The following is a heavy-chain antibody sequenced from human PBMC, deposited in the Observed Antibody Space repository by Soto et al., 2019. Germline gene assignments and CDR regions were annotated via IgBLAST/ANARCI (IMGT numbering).Heavy chain of an antibody. CDR2: ISDSGGST. CDR1: GFTFSLYA. J-gene: IGHJ4*02. D-gene: IGHD1-20*01. CDR3: AKDPFEPWYGAFFDY. Sequence: EVQLLESGGGLVQPGGSLRLSCAASGFTFSLYAMSWVRQAPGKGLEWVSTISDSGGSTYFAGSVRGRFTISRDNSKNKLYLQMNSLKTDDTALYYCAKDPFEPWYGAFFDYWGQGTLVTVSS. V-gene: IGHV3-23*01.